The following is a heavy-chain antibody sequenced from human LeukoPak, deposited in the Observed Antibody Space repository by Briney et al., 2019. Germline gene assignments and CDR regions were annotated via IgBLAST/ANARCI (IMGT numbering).Heavy chain of an antibody. CDR2: ISSSGSTI. V-gene: IGHV3-11*01. Sequence: GGSLRLSCAASGFTFSDYYMSWIRQAPGKGLEWVSYISSSGSTIYYADSVKGRFTISRDNAKNSLYLQMNSLRAEDTAVYYCAKDRLGYCSGGHCSTNVLFDVWGQGTLVTVSS. CDR3: AKDRLGYCSGGHCSTNVLFDV. J-gene: IGHJ4*02. D-gene: IGHD2-15*01. CDR1: GFTFSDYY.